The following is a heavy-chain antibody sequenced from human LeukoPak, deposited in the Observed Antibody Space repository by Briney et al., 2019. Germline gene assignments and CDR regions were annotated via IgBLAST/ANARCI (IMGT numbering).Heavy chain of an antibody. J-gene: IGHJ4*02. Sequence: GGSLRLSCAASGFTVTSSYMTWVRQAPGKGLEWVSLFYGTGTTYYADSVKGRFTISRDNSKNTLYLQMNSLRAEDTAVYYCARRWGQHSSWYDYWGQGTLVTVSS. V-gene: IGHV3-66*01. CDR1: GFTVTSSY. CDR2: FYGTGTT. CDR3: ARRWGQHSSWYDY. D-gene: IGHD6-13*01.